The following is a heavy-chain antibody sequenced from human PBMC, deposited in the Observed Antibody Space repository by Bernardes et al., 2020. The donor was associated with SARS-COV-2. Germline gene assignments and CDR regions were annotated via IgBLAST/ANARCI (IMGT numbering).Heavy chain of an antibody. CDR1: GFTFSSYA. Sequence: GSLRLSCAASGFTFSSYAMSWVRQAPGKGLEWVSAISGSGGSTYYADSVKGRFAISRENAKNSMHLQMNSLRAGDTAMYYCARRGSGLYWYFDLWGRGTLVTVSS. V-gene: IGHV3-23*01. J-gene: IGHJ2*01. CDR3: ARRGSGLYWYFDL. CDR2: ISGSGGST.